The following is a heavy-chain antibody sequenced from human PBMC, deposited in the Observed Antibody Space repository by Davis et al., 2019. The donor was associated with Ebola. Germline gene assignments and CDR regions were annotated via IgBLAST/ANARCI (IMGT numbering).Heavy chain of an antibody. V-gene: IGHV4-39*07. CDR1: GGSISSSSYY. J-gene: IGHJ3*02. Sequence: PSETLSLTCTVSGGSISSSSYYWGWIRQPPGKGLEWIGSIYYSGSTYYNPSLKSRVTISVDTSKNQFSLKLSSVTAADTAVYYCASFYYYDSSGYFDAFDIWGQGTMVTVSS. D-gene: IGHD3-22*01. CDR3: ASFYYYDSSGYFDAFDI. CDR2: IYYSGST.